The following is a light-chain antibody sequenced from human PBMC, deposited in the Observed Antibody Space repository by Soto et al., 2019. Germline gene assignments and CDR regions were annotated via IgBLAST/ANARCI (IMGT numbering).Light chain of an antibody. CDR1: QSISNS. CDR3: QQNNTYWT. CDR2: KAS. Sequence: DLQMTQSPSTLSASVGDRVTITCRATQSISNSLTWYQQKPGQAPKLLIYKASSLESGVPSRFSGSGSGTEFTLTSTSLQPYAFSNYHCQQNNTYWTFGQGTKVEIK. J-gene: IGKJ1*01. V-gene: IGKV1-5*03.